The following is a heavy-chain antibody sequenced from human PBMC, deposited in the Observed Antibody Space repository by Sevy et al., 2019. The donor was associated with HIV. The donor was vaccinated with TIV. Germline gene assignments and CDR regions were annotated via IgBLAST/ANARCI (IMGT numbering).Heavy chain of an antibody. J-gene: IGHJ4*02. V-gene: IGHV3-23*01. CDR3: AREGCTKPHDY. Sequence: GGSLRLSCAASGFTFSKYSMSWVRQPPGKGLEWFSTLSFGCGEINHADSVKGRFTISGDNSKNSLYLQMNNLRAEDTAVYYCAREGCTKPHDYWGQGTLVTVSS. D-gene: IGHD2-8*01. CDR1: GFTFSKYS. CDR2: LSFGCGEI.